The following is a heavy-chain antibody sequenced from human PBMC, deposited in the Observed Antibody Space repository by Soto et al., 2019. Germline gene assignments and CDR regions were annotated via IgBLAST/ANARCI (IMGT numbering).Heavy chain of an antibody. Sequence: GESLKICCKGSGYSFNNYWIAWVRQMPGKGLEWMGIIFPGDSDTVYSPSFQGQVTISVDKSIGTAYLQWSGLKTSDTAMYYCANKIGLHGLSRHPDSRRQCSQVTVSS. D-gene: IGHD3-22*01. CDR2: IFPGDSDT. CDR1: GYSFNNYW. J-gene: IGHJ4*02. CDR3: ANKIGLHGLSRHPDS. V-gene: IGHV5-51*01.